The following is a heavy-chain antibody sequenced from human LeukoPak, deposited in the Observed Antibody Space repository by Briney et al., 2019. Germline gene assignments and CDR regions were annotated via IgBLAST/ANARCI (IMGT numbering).Heavy chain of an antibody. Sequence: ASVKVSCKASGYSFTSYGISWVRQAPGHGLEWMGWISSYKGDTKYAQKFQGRVTMTTDTFTSTAYMELRSLRSDDTAVYYCARGELLLGATAFDYWGQGTLITVSS. CDR2: ISSYKGDT. CDR1: GYSFTSYG. D-gene: IGHD1-26*01. V-gene: IGHV1-18*01. J-gene: IGHJ4*02. CDR3: ARGELLLGATAFDY.